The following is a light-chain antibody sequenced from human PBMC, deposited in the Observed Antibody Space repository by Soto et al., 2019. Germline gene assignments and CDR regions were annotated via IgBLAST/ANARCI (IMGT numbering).Light chain of an antibody. CDR2: AAS. Sequence: EVVMTQSPVNLSVSPGERATLSCRASQSVSTHLAWYQQKPGQAPKLLIYAASTRVTGISARFSGSGSGTEFSLTISSLQSEDFGVFYCQQRFDWPKITFGQGTRLEIK. CDR1: QSVSTH. J-gene: IGKJ5*01. CDR3: QQRFDWPKIT. V-gene: IGKV3-15*01.